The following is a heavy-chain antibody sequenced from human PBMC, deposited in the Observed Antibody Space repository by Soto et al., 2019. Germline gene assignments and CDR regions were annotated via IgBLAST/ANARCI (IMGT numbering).Heavy chain of an antibody. V-gene: IGHV3-23*01. J-gene: IGHJ4*02. D-gene: IGHD3-22*01. CDR1: GVTFISYA. Sequence: GGSLRLSWASSGVTFISYAMSFVRQSTGKGLEWVSVISGSGGSTHYAHSVKGRSTISRDNSKNTLHLQVNSLRGEDTAVYYCAKEADISGYYPDYWGQGTQVTVSS. CDR3: AKEADISGYYPDY. CDR2: ISGSGGST.